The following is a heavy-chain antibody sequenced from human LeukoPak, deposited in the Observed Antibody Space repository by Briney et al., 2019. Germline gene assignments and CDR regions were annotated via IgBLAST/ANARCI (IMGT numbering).Heavy chain of an antibody. CDR3: ARLRFTDYYYYGMDV. Sequence: PSETLSLTCAVYGGSFSGYYWSWIRQPPGKGLEWIGEINHSGSTNYNPSLKSRVTISVDTSKNQFSLKLSSVTAADTAVYYCARLRFTDYYYYGMDVWGQGTTVTVSS. CDR1: GGSFSGYY. V-gene: IGHV4-34*01. D-gene: IGHD3-10*01. J-gene: IGHJ6*02. CDR2: INHSGST.